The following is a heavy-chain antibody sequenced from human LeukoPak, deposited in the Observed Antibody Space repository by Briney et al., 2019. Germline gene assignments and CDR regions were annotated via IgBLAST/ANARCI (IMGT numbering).Heavy chain of an antibody. CDR2: INQDGSER. J-gene: IGHJ4*02. V-gene: IGHV3-7*01. Sequence: TGGSLRPSCAASGFTFSSSWMDWVRQAPGKGLEWVASINQDGSERNFVDSAKGRFTISRDNAKNSLYLQMNSLRTEDTAVYYCSRSLNYWGQGSLVTVSS. CDR3: SRSLNY. CDR1: GFTFSSSW.